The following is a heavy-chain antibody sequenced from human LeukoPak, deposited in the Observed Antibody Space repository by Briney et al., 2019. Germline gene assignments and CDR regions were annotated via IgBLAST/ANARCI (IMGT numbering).Heavy chain of an antibody. D-gene: IGHD3-10*01. CDR3: ASFHRVVRVAFDI. V-gene: IGHV1-69*13. CDR1: GGTFSSYA. CDR2: VIPIFGTA. J-gene: IGHJ3*02. Sequence: ASVKVSCKASGGTFSSYAISWVRQAPGQGLEWMGGVIPIFGTANYAQKFQGRVTITADESTSTAYMELSSLRSEDTAVYYCASFHRVVRVAFDIWGQGTMVTVSS.